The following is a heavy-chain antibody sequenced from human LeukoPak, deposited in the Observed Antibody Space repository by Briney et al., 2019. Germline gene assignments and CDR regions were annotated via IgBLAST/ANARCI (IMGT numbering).Heavy chain of an antibody. CDR3: ARGVDFYYYMDV. D-gene: IGHD2-21*01. J-gene: IGHJ6*03. CDR2: IYYSGST. Sequence: SETLSLTCTVSGGSISSSSYYWGWIRQPPGNRLEWIGSIYYSGSTYYNPSPKSRVTMSVDTSKNQFSLNLSSVTAADTAVYYCARGVDFYYYMDVWGKGTTVTVSS. CDR1: GGSISSSSYY. V-gene: IGHV4-39*07.